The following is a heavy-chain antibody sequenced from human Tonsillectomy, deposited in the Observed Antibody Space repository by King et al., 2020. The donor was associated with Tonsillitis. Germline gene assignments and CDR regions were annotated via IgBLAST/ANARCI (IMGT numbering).Heavy chain of an antibody. CDR2: IYYSGST. CDR1: GGSISSSNYY. Sequence: QLQESGPGLVKPSETLSLTCTVSGGSISSSNYYWGWIRQPPGKGLEWIGSIYYSGSTYCNPSLKSRVSISVDTSKNQFSLKLRSLTAADTAVYYCAGHLVGATAYWYFDLWGRGTLVTVSS. D-gene: IGHD1-26*01. V-gene: IGHV4-39*01. CDR3: AGHLVGATAYWYFDL. J-gene: IGHJ2*01.